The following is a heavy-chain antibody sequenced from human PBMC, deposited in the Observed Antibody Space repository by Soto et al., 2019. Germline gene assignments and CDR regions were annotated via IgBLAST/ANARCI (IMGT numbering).Heavy chain of an antibody. D-gene: IGHD3-3*01. CDR2: IYHSGST. CDR3: ARGVTIFGPYYFDY. V-gene: IGHV4-30-2*01. Sequence: QLQLQEFGSGLVKPSQTVSLTCAVSGGSISSGGYSWSWIRQPPGKGLEWIGYIYHSGSTYYNPSLKSRVTLSVDGSKNQFSLKLSSVTAADTAGYYCARGVTIFGPYYFDYWGQGTLVTVSS. J-gene: IGHJ4*02. CDR1: GGSISSGGYS.